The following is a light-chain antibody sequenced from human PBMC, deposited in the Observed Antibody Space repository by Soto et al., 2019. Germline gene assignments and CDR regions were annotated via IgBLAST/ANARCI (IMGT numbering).Light chain of an antibody. CDR3: QQQNNNPPFT. Sequence: DIQLTQSPSFLSASVGDRVTITCRASQGISSSLAWCQQKPGTAPKLLIYAASIMQNGVPSRFSGSGAGTAFTLPIISLQHEEVSAYYCQQQNNNPPFTFGQGTKLETK. CDR2: AAS. V-gene: IGKV1-9*01. J-gene: IGKJ2*01. CDR1: QGISSS.